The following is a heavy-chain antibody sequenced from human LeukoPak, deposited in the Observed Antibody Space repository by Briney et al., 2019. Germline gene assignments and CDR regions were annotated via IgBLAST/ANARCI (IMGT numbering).Heavy chain of an antibody. CDR3: ATLHSSTWPIY. CDR2: IYPGDSDT. J-gene: IGHJ4*02. CDR1: GYSFTSYW. V-gene: IGHV5-51*01. Sequence: GESLKISCKGSGYSFTSYWIGWVRQMPGKGLEWMGIIYPGDSDTRYSPSFQGQVTISADKSVTTAYLQWSNLKASDTAMYYCATLHSSTWPIYWGQGTLVTVSS. D-gene: IGHD6-13*01.